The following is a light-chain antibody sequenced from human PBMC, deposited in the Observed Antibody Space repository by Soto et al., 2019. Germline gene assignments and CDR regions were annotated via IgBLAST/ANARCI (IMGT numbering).Light chain of an antibody. Sequence: VVTQSPCTLSLSPGERATLSCRASQSVSSSYLAWYQQKPGQAPRLLIYGASSRATGIPDRFSGSGSGTDFTLTISRLEPEDFAVYYCQQYGSSPDTFAQGTRLAIK. CDR3: QQYGSSPDT. CDR1: QSVSSSY. J-gene: IGKJ5*01. V-gene: IGKV3-20*01. CDR2: GAS.